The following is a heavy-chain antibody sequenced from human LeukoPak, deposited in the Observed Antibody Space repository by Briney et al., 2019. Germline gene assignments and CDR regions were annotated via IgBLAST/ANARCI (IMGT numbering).Heavy chain of an antibody. CDR2: IYWDDNK. CDR1: GFSLSTSGVG. Sequence: ESGPTLVKPAQTLTLTCTFSGFSLSTSGVGVSWIRQPPGKALEWLALIYWDDNKRYSPSLKSRLTITKDTSKNQVVLTMTNMDPVDTATYYCAHTKTPGLVEDYWGQGTLVTVSS. V-gene: IGHV2-5*02. CDR3: AHTKTPGLVEDY. D-gene: IGHD6-19*01. J-gene: IGHJ4*02.